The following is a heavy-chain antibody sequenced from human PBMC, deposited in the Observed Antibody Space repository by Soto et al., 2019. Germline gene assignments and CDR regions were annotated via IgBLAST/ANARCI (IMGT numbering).Heavy chain of an antibody. CDR2: ISYDGKQT. Sequence: GGSLRLSCAASGFTFTRYSMNWVRQAPGKGLEWVAVISYDGKQTYYADSVKGRFTISKDKSKRTLFLQMNSLRVDDTAVYYCARDGWGSNWYFDLWGRGTLVTVSS. D-gene: IGHD3-16*01. CDR1: GFTFTRYS. J-gene: IGHJ2*01. V-gene: IGHV3-30*03. CDR3: ARDGWGSNWYFDL.